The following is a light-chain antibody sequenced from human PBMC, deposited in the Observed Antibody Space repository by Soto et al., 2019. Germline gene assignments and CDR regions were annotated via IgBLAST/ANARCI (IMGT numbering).Light chain of an antibody. CDR3: QQSYSTPLT. Sequence: DIQMTQAPSSLSASVGDRVTITSLASQSMSYSFNCHQHKPGKDPKLLIYAASSLQSGVPTRFSGSGSGTDFTLTISSLQPEDVATYYFQQSYSTPLTFGGGTKVEIK. CDR2: AAS. CDR1: QSMSYS. J-gene: IGKJ4*01. V-gene: IGKV1-39*01.